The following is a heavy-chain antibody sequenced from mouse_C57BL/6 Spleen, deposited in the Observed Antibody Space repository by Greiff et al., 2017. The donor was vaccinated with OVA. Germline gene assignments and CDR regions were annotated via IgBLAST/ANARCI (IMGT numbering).Heavy chain of an antibody. Sequence: QVQLQQPGAELVRPGSSVKLSCKASGYTFTSYWMHWVKQRPIQGLEWIGNIDPSDSDTHYNQKFKDKATLTVDKSSSTAYMQLSSLTSEDSAVYYCARGTGTDYWGQGTTLTVSS. V-gene: IGHV1-52*01. CDR2: IDPSDSDT. J-gene: IGHJ2*01. CDR3: ARGTGTDY. D-gene: IGHD4-1*01. CDR1: GYTFTSYW.